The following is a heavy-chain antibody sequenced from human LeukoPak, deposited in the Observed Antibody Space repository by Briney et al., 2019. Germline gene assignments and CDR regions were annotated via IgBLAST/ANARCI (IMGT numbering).Heavy chain of an antibody. D-gene: IGHD2-21*01. CDR3: ARADRLDGGPYLIGP. J-gene: IGHJ5*02. CDR2: INPNSGGT. V-gene: IGHV1-2*02. Sequence: ASVKVSCKTSGYSFTDYYMHWVRQAPGQGLEWMGWINPNSGGTSSAQKFQGRVTMTRDTSITTVYMEVSWLTSDDTAIYYCARADRLDGGPYLIGPWGQGTLVTASS. CDR1: GYSFTDYY.